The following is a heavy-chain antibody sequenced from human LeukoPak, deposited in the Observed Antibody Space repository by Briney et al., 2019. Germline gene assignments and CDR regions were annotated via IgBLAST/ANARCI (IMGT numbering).Heavy chain of an antibody. V-gene: IGHV3-7*01. J-gene: IGHJ4*02. CDR1: GDSVSNDK. Sequence: PSETLSLTCTVSGDSVSNDKYYWGWIRQPPGKGLEWVANIKQDGSEKYYVDSVKGRFTISRDNAKNSLYLQMNSLRAEDTAVYYCARPYDSSGYGRQELDYWGQGTLVTVSS. CDR2: IKQDGSEK. D-gene: IGHD3-22*01. CDR3: ARPYDSSGYGRQELDY.